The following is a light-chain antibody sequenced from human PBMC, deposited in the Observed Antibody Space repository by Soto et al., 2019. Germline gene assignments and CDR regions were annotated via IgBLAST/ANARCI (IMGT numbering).Light chain of an antibody. J-gene: IGKJ2*01. CDR3: IQDLQSPYT. CDR2: LGS. Sequence: DIVMTQSPLSLPVTPGEPASISYRSSQSLLYSNGNNYLDWYLQKPGQSPRLLMYLGSIRASGVPERFSGSRSCTAFTLTISNVEAEDVGVYYCIQDLQSPYTFGHSTKLEIK. CDR1: QSLLYSNGNNY. V-gene: IGKV2-28*01.